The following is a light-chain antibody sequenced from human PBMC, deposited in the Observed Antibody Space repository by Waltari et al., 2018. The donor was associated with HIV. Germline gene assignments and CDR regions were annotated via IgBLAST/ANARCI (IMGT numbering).Light chain of an antibody. CDR2: AGS. Sequence: QSALTQPASVSGSPGQSITISCTGTRRDIGSYNLVSWYQQHPGKAPKLMIYAGSKRPSGVSNRFSGSKSGNTASLTISGLQAEDEADYYCYSYAGSRTGYVFGTGTKVTVL. CDR3: YSYAGSRTGYV. J-gene: IGLJ1*01. V-gene: IGLV2-23*01. CDR1: RRDIGSYNL.